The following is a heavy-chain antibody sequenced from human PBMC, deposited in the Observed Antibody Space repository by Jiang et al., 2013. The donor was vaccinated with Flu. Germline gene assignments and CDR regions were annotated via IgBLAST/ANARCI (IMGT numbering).Heavy chain of an antibody. CDR3: ARRGYSGYDLSWFDP. J-gene: IGHJ5*02. D-gene: IGHD5-12*01. CDR1: GYSFTSYW. Sequence: SCKGSGYSFTSYWIGWVRQMPGKGLEWMGIIYPGDSDTRYSPSFQGQVTISADKSISTAYLQWSSLKASDTAMYYCARRGYSGYDLSWFDPWGQGTLVTVSS. V-gene: IGHV5-51*01. CDR2: IYPGDSDT.